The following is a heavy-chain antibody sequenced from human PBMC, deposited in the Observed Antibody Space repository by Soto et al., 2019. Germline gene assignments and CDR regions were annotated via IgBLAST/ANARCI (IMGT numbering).Heavy chain of an antibody. D-gene: IGHD3-10*01. CDR2: IYYSGST. CDR1: GGSISSYY. Sequence: QVQLQESGPGLVKPSETLSLTCTVSGGSISSYYCSWIRQPPGKGLEWIGYIYYSGSTNYNPSLQSRVTISVDTSKNQFSMKRSSVTAADPAVYYCARRGHGYYGSVSYNYSGQGTLVTVSS. V-gene: IGHV4-59*08. J-gene: IGHJ4*02. CDR3: ARRGHGYYGSVSYNY.